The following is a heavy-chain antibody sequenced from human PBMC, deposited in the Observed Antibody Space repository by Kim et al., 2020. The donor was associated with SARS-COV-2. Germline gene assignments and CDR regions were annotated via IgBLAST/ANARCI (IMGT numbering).Heavy chain of an antibody. Sequence: ASVKVSCKASGYTFTSYYMHWVRQAPGQGLEWMGQGLEWMGIIDPSGGSTNYAQKFQGRLTMTRDTSTSTVYMELSSLRSEDTAVYYCARDYDFWSGYHLPWFDPGGQGTLVTVSS. CDR3: ARDYDFWSGYHLPWFDP. D-gene: IGHD3-3*01. CDR1: GYTFTSYY. V-gene: IGHV1-46*01. J-gene: IGHJ5*02. CDR2: IDPSGGST.